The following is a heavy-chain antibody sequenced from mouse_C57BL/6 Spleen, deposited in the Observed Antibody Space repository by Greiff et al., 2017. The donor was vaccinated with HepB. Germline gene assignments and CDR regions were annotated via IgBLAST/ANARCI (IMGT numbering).Heavy chain of an antibody. CDR1: GYTFTSYW. J-gene: IGHJ2*01. Sequence: SGTVLARPGASVKMSCKTSGYTFTSYWMHWVKQRPGQGLEWIGAIYPGNSDTSYNQKFKGKAKLTAVTSASTAYMELSSLTNEDSAVYYCTRTITTLVEGCDYWGQGTTLTVSS. CDR2: IYPGNSDT. V-gene: IGHV1-5*01. D-gene: IGHD1-1*01. CDR3: TRTITTLVEGCDY.